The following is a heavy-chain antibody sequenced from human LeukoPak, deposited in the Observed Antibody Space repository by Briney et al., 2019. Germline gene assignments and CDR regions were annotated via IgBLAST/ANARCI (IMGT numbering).Heavy chain of an antibody. CDR3: ALTYYYDSSGYYFDH. D-gene: IGHD3-22*01. Sequence: SQTLSLNCTVSGGSISSGDYYWTWIRQPPGKGLKWIGYIYYSGSTYYNPSLKSRVTISVDTSKNQFPLKLSSVTAADTAVYYCALTYYYDSSGYYFDHWGQGTLVTVSS. CDR1: GGSISSGDYY. J-gene: IGHJ4*02. CDR2: IYYSGST. V-gene: IGHV4-30-4*01.